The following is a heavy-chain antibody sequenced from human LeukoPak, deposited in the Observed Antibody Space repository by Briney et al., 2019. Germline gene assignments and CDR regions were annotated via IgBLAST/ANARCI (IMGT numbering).Heavy chain of an antibody. CDR1: GGSISSSSYY. D-gene: IGHD3-22*01. V-gene: IGHV4-39*01. Sequence: SETLSLTCTVSGGSISSSSYYWGWIRQPPGKGLEWIGSIYYSGSTYYNPSLKSRVTISVDTSKNQFSLKLSSVTAADTAVYYCASDYDGSGYTDYWGQGTLVTVSS. CDR2: IYYSGST. CDR3: ASDYDGSGYTDY. J-gene: IGHJ4*02.